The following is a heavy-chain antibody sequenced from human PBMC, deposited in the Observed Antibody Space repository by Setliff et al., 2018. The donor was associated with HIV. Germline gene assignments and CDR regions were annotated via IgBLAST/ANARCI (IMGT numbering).Heavy chain of an antibody. D-gene: IGHD6-13*01. Sequence: GASVKVSCKASGYTVTSYYMHWVRQAPGQGLEWIGIINPSGGSTSYAQRFQGRVTMTRDTSTSTVYMELSSLRSEDTAVYYCARDPGYSTSWYYFDYWGQGTLVTVSS. CDR1: GYTVTSYY. CDR2: INPSGGST. J-gene: IGHJ4*02. CDR3: ARDPGYSTSWYYFDY. V-gene: IGHV1-46*01.